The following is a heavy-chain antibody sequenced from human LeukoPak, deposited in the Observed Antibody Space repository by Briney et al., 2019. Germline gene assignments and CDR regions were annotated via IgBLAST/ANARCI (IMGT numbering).Heavy chain of an antibody. CDR1: SGSISSGGYY. J-gene: IGHJ4*02. CDR2: IYYSGST. D-gene: IGHD5-12*01. V-gene: IGHV4-31*03. Sequence: PSETLSLTCTVSSGSISSGGYYWSWIRRHPGKGLEWIGYIYYSGSTYYNPSLKSRVTISVDTSKNQFSLKLSSVTAADTAVYYCARAPSGYDAHFDYWGQGTLVTVSS. CDR3: ARAPSGYDAHFDY.